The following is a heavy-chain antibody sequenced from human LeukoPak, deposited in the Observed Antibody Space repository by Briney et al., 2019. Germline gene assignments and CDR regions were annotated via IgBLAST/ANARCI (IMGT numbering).Heavy chain of an antibody. CDR1: GGSISSSSYY. D-gene: IGHD3-22*01. V-gene: IGHV4-39*07. CDR2: IYYSGST. J-gene: IGHJ6*03. CDR3: ARERPRGYYDSSGYYRYYYYYMDV. Sequence: PSETLSLTCTVSGGSISSSSYYWGWIRQPPGKGLEWIGSIYYSGSTYYNPSLKSRVTISVDTSKNQFSLKLSSVTAADTAVYYCARERPRGYYDSSGYYRYYYYYMDVWGKGTTVTVSS.